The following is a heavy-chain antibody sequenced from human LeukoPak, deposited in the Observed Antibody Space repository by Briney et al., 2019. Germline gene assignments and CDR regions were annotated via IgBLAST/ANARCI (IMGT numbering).Heavy chain of an antibody. D-gene: IGHD2-21*01. CDR3: ARDLAYWDL. CDR2: ISSSSNYI. V-gene: IGHV3-21*01. J-gene: IGHJ5*02. Sequence: GGSLRLSCAASGFTFSGYSMNWVRQAPGDGLEWVSSISSSSNYIYYADPVKGRFTISRDNAKNSLYLQMNSLRAEDTAVYYCARDLAYWDLWGQGTLVTVSS. CDR1: GFTFSGYS.